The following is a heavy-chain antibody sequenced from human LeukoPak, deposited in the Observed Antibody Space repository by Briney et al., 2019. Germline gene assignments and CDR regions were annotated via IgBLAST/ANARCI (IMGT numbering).Heavy chain of an antibody. J-gene: IGHJ4*02. V-gene: IGHV3-21*05. Sequence: GGSLRLSCAASGFTFSLYAMNWVRPAPGKGLEWVSYINDDSSDIHYAGSVRGRFTISRDDARKTLYLQLSSLVVEDTAVYYCARDTFQPGLIDSWGQGTLVTVSS. CDR2: INDDSSDI. CDR3: ARDTFQPGLIDS. CDR1: GFTFSLYA. D-gene: IGHD2-2*01.